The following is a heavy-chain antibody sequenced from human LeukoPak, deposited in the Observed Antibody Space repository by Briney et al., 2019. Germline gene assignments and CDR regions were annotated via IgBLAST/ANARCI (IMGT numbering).Heavy chain of an antibody. J-gene: IGHJ4*02. D-gene: IGHD1-26*01. CDR3: ASDRYSGSYFPY. CDR2: IILIFGTA. Sequence: ASVKVSCKASGGTFSSYAISWVRQAPGQGLEWMGGIILIFGTANYAQKFQGRVTITADESTSTAYMELSSLRSEDTAVYYCASDRYSGSYFPYWGQGTLVTVSS. V-gene: IGHV1-69*13. CDR1: GGTFSSYA.